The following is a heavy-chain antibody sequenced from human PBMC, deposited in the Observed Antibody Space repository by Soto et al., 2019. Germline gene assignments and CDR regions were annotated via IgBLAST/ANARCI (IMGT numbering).Heavy chain of an antibody. CDR1: GFTFSSYD. CDR3: ARAIEQTLYDY. Sequence: LRLSCSASGFTFSSYDMHWVRQGPGKGLEWVSAIGTAGDTNYAGSVKGRFTISRENAKNSLYLQMNSLRAGDTAIYFCARAIEQTLYDYWGHAPLVTVSP. CDR2: IGTAGDT. V-gene: IGHV3-13*04. J-gene: IGHJ4*01. D-gene: IGHD3-22*01.